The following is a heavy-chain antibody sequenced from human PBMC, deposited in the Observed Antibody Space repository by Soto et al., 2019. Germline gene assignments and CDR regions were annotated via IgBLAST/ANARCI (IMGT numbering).Heavy chain of an antibody. CDR2: TYYSGST. V-gene: IGHV4-59*08. J-gene: IGHJ6*03. Sequence: QVQLQESGPGLVKPSETLSLTCTVSGGSISHYYWTWLRQPPGKSLEWIGYTYYSGSTNYNPSLKSRVTISVDTSKNQISLRVTSVTAADTAVYYCATGHSYMDVWGKGTTVIVSS. CDR1: GGSISHYY. CDR3: ATGHSYMDV.